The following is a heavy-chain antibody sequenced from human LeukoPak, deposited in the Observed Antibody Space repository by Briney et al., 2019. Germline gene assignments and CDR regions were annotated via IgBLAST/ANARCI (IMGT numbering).Heavy chain of an antibody. J-gene: IGHJ4*02. Sequence: PGGSLRLSCVGSGFTFSSFWMGWVRQAPGKGLEWVASIKYDESEKHHVDSVKGRFTISRDNARNSLYLQMSSLRAEDTAVYFCARITTNGYFDYWGQGTLVTVYS. CDR3: ARITTNGYFDY. CDR1: GFTFSSFW. V-gene: IGHV3-7*01. D-gene: IGHD1-1*01. CDR2: IKYDESEK.